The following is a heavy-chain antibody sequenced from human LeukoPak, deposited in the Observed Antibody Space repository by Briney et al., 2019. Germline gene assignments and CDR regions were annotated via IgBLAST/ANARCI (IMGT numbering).Heavy chain of an antibody. CDR3: GKDAHAGWFKNYYFDS. D-gene: IGHD6-19*01. J-gene: IGHJ4*02. V-gene: IGHV3-9*01. Sequence: GGSLRLSCGASGFTFDDYGMHWVRQAPGKGLERVSGISWNSGITVYADSVKGRFTISRDNAKRLLYLQMNSLRADDTAVYYCGKDAHAGWFKNYYFDSWGQGTLVTVS. CDR1: GFTFDDYG. CDR2: ISWNSGIT.